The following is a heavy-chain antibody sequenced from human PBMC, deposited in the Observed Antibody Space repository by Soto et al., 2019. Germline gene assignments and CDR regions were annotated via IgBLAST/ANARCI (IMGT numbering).Heavy chain of an antibody. D-gene: IGHD2-15*01. Sequence: ASVKVSCKVSGYTLTELSMHWVRQAPGQRLEWMGWIKAGNGKTKYSQKLQGRVTITKDTSTSTAYMELSSLRSEDTVFYYCAGNHCSGGSCYSYYFDYWGQGTLVTVSS. CDR2: IKAGNGKT. V-gene: IGHV1-3*01. J-gene: IGHJ4*02. CDR1: GYTLTELS. CDR3: AGNHCSGGSCYSYYFDY.